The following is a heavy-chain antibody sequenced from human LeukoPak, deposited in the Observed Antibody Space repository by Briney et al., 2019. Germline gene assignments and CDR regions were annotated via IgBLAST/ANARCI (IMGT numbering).Heavy chain of an antibody. V-gene: IGHV1-46*03. Sequence: GASVKVSCKASGYTFTSYYMHWVRQAPGQGLEWMGIINPRGGSTSYAQKFQGRVTMTRDTSTSTVYMELSSLRSEDTAVYYCARDPSSTRDFDYWGQGTLVTVSS. J-gene: IGHJ4*02. CDR3: ARDPSSTRDFDY. CDR2: INPRGGST. CDR1: GYTFTSYY. D-gene: IGHD2-2*01.